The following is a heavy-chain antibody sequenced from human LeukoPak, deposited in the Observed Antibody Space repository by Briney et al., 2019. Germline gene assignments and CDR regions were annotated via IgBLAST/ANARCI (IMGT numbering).Heavy chain of an antibody. CDR2: ISSSSSYI. J-gene: IGHJ4*02. Sequence: PGGSLRLSCAASGFTFTSYGMTWVRQAPGKGLEWVSSISSSSSYIYYSDSVKGRFTISRDNAKNSIYLQMNGLTAEDTAVYCCARTYGSGSLDYGGQGTLVTVSS. CDR3: ARTYGSGSLDY. D-gene: IGHD2-15*01. CDR1: GFTFTSYG. V-gene: IGHV3-21*01.